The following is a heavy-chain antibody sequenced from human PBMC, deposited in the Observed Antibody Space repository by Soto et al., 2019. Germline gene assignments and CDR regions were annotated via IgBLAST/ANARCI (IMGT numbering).Heavy chain of an antibody. J-gene: IGHJ6*03. CDR2: MNPNSGNT. D-gene: IGHD3-3*01. V-gene: IGHV1-8*01. CDR1: GYTFTSYD. CDR3: ARVLRFLEWLPGVPYYYYMDV. Sequence: ASVTVSCKDSGYTFTSYDSKWVRQATGQGLEWMGWMNPNSGNTGYAQKFQGRVTMTRNTSISTAYMELSSLRSEDTAVYYCARVLRFLEWLPGVPYYYYMDVWGKGTTVTVSS.